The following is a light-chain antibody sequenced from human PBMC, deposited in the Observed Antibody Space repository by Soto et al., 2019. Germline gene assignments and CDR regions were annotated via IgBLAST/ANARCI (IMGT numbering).Light chain of an antibody. V-gene: IGLV2-8*01. Sequence: QSALTQPPSASGSPGQSVTDSCTGTSSDVGAYKYVSWYQQYPGKAPKLMIYEVTKRPSGVPDRFSGSKSGNTASLTVSGLQAEDEADYYCTSYVGNDIWVFGGATQLTVL. CDR2: EVT. CDR3: TSYVGNDIWV. J-gene: IGLJ3*02. CDR1: SSDVGAYKY.